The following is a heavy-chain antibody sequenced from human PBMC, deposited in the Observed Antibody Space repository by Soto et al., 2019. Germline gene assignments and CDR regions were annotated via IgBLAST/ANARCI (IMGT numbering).Heavy chain of an antibody. CDR1: GGSISSYY. Sequence: PSETLSLTCTVSGGSISSYYWSWIRQPPGKGLDWFGNFFYIGSTNYNLSFKSRVTISVDTSKTLFSLKLSFLTAADTVVFYCAKLGATVNFYYHYYMDVWGKGTTVTVSS. V-gene: IGHV4-59*08. CDR2: FFYIGST. J-gene: IGHJ6*03. D-gene: IGHD4-17*01. CDR3: AKLGATVNFYYHYYMDV.